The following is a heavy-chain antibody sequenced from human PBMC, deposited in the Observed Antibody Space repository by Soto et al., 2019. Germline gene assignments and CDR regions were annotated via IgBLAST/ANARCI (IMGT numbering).Heavy chain of an antibody. CDR2: IYDTGNT. Sequence: SETLSLTCTVSGGSISNYYWSWIRQSPGKGLEWIGYIYDTGNTNSNPSLQSRATISMDTSKNQLSLKLSSVTAADTAVYYCARARITMVREVIKYNMDVWGQGTTVTSP. CDR3: ARARITMVREVIKYNMDV. D-gene: IGHD3-10*01. J-gene: IGHJ6*02. CDR1: GGSISNYY. V-gene: IGHV4-59*01.